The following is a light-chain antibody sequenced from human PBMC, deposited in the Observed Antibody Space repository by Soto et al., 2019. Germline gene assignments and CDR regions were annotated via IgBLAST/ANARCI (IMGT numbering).Light chain of an antibody. V-gene: IGKV1-12*01. Sequence: DIQVTQSPSSVSSSVGYRFTITCRASKGIGTWLAWYQQKPGRAPKLLIYDASNLQSGVPSRFSGSGSGTEFILTINNLQPEDFASYFCLQVYSFPRTFGLGTKVDNK. J-gene: IGKJ1*01. CDR2: DAS. CDR1: KGIGTW. CDR3: LQVYSFPRT.